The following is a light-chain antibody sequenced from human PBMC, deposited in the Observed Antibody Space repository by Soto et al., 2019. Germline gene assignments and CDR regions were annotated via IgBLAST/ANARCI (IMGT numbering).Light chain of an antibody. CDR2: SAS. CDR1: QGISSN. Sequence: DIQMTQSPSSVSASVGDRVTITCRASQGISSNLVWYHQKPGKAPNLLIYSASALQSGVPSRFSGRGSGTDFTLTISSLQPEDCATYYCQQANSFPLAFGQGTKVEIK. CDR3: QQANSFPLA. J-gene: IGKJ1*01. V-gene: IGKV1-12*01.